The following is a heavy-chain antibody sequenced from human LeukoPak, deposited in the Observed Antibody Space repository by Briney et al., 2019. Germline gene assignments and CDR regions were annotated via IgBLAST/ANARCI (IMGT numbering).Heavy chain of an antibody. D-gene: IGHD3-9*01. CDR2: IDYDSSHI. V-gene: IGHV3-21*01. Sequence: GGSLRLSCAASGFTFSNSAMNWVRQVPGKGLEGVSSIDYDSSHIYYAASVRGRFTISRDNARNSVYLQLNSLRVEDTAVYYCARDPLRYLRVGHYDYWGQGTLVAVSS. CDR3: ARDPLRYLRVGHYDY. J-gene: IGHJ4*02. CDR1: GFTFSNSA.